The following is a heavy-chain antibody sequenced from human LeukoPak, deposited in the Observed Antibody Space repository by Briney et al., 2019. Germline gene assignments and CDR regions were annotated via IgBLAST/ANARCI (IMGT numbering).Heavy chain of an antibody. D-gene: IGHD3-3*01. J-gene: IGHJ5*02. CDR3: ARSPYYDFWSRSKPYNWFDP. V-gene: IGHV1-18*01. CDR2: ISAYNGNT. CDR1: GYTFTSYG. Sequence: ASVKVSCKASGYTFTSYGISWVRQAPGQGLEWMGWISAYNGNTNYAQKLQGRVTMTTDTSTSTAYMELRSLRSDDTAVYYCARSPYYDFWSRSKPYNWFDPWGQGTLVTVSS.